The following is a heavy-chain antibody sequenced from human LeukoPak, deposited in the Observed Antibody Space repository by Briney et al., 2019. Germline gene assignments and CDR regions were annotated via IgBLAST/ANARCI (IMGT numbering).Heavy chain of an antibody. CDR1: GYTFTSYG. V-gene: IGHV1-18*01. CDR3: PREGSRYSRKKYGMDV. J-gene: IGHJ6*02. D-gene: IGHD6-13*01. CDR2: ISAYDGNT. Sequence: ASVKVSCTASGYTFTSYGISWVRQAPGQGLEWMGWISAYDGNTNYAQKLQGRVTMTTDTSTSTAYMELRSLRSDDTAVYYCPREGSRYSRKKYGMDVWGQGTTVTVSS.